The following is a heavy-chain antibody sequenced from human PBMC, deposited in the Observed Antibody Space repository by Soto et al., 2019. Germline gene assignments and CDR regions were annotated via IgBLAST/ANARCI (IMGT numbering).Heavy chain of an antibody. CDR1: GFTFNNYW. CDR2: ISSDGIIT. J-gene: IGHJ4*02. V-gene: IGHV3-74*01. CDR3: ATIAGVGTFDD. D-gene: IGHD6-13*01. Sequence: EVQLVESGGGLVQPGGSLRLSCAASGFTFNNYWTHWVRQAPGKGLVWVSRISSDGIITTYADSVKGRFTISRDNAKNTVYLQMNSLRDEDTAVYYCATIAGVGTFDDWGQGTLVTVSS.